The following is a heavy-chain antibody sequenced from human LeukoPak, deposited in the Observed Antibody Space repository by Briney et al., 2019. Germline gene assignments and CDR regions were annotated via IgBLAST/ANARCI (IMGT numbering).Heavy chain of an antibody. J-gene: IGHJ4*02. CDR1: GFTFSSYA. Sequence: GGSLRLSCAASGFTFSSYAMNWVRQAPGKGLEWVSGISGSGGSTYYADSVKGRFTISRDNSKNTLYLQMNSLRAEDTAVYYCAKSALVRGTTGTFDYWGQGTLVTVSS. CDR2: ISGSGGST. V-gene: IGHV3-23*01. CDR3: AKSALVRGTTGTFDY. D-gene: IGHD3-10*01.